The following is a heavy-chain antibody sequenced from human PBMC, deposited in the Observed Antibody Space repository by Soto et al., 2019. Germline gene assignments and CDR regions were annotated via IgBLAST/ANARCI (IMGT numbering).Heavy chain of an antibody. CDR3: TPGIGATRNY. CDR1: GFIFKNAW. J-gene: IGHJ4*02. Sequence: EVQLVESGGGLVKPGGSLRLSCAASGFIFKNAWMNWVRQAPGKGLEWVGRIKSITDGGTADCTAPVKGRFTISRDDSKNILFLQMDSLKIEDTAVYYCTPGIGATRNYWGQGTLVTVSS. CDR2: IKSITDGGTA. D-gene: IGHD1-26*01. V-gene: IGHV3-15*07.